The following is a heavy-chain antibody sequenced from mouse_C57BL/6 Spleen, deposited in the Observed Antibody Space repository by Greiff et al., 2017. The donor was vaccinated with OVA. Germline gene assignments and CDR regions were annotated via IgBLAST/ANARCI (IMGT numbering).Heavy chain of an antibody. Sequence: ESGPGLVKPSQSLSLTCSVTGYSITSGYYWNWIRQFPGNKLEWMGYISYDGSNNYNPSLKNRISITRDTSKNQFFLKLNSVTTEDTATYYCAREGVTGAWFAYWGQGTLVTVSA. CDR2: ISYDGSN. J-gene: IGHJ3*01. D-gene: IGHD2-2*01. V-gene: IGHV3-6*01. CDR3: AREGVTGAWFAY. CDR1: GYSITSGYY.